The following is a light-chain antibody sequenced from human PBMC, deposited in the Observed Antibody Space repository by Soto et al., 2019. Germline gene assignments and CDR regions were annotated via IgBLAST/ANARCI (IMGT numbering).Light chain of an antibody. J-gene: IGLJ1*01. CDR3: TSYAGGNNV. CDR1: SSDVGGYNY. V-gene: IGLV2-8*01. Sequence: QSALTQPPSASGSPAQSVTISCTGTSSDVGGYNYVSWYQQHPGKVPKLMVYEVNKRPSGVPDRFSGSKSGNTASLTVSGLQAEDEADYYCTSYAGGNNVFGTGTKVTVL. CDR2: EVN.